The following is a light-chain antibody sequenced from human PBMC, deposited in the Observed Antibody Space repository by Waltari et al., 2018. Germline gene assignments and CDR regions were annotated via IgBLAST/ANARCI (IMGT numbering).Light chain of an antibody. J-gene: IGLJ2*01. V-gene: IGLV2-14*03. Sequence: QSALAQPASVSGSPGQSITISCTGSSSDIGAFDLVSWYQQHPGRAPRLIIRNVSERPSGVPPRFTGSKSGNTASLTISSLRSEDESLYFCSSFTTGSTGLFGGGTKLTVL. CDR3: SSFTTGSTGL. CDR2: NVS. CDR1: SSDIGAFDL.